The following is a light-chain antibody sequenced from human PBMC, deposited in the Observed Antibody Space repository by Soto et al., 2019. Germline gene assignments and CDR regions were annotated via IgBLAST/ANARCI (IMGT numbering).Light chain of an antibody. J-gene: IGKJ4*01. CDR1: QGISSY. CDR2: AAS. CDR3: QQLKTYPLT. V-gene: IGKV1-9*01. Sequence: IQLTQSPSSLSASVGDRVTITCRASQGISSYLAWYQQKPGKAPKLLLYAASTLQSGVPSRFSGSGSGTDFTLTISSLQPEDFATYSCQQLKTYPLTFGGGTKVEIK.